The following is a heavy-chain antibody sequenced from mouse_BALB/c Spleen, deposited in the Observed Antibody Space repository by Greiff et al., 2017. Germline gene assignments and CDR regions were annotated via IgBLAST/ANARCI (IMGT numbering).Heavy chain of an antibody. CDR1: GFTFSSYA. J-gene: IGHJ3*01. Sequence: DVQLVESGGGLVKPGGSLKLSCAASGFTFSSYAMSWVSQTPGQRLEWVATISSGGGYTYYPDSVKGRFTISRDNAKNTLYLQLSSLRSEDTAMYYCARHGENGFAYWGQGTLVTVSA. CDR3: ARHGENGFAY. V-gene: IGHV5-9-3*01. CDR2: ISSGGGYT.